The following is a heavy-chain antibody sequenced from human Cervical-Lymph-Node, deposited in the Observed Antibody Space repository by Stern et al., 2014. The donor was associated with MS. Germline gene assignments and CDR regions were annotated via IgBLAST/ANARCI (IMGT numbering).Heavy chain of an antibody. CDR2: SNRNTGGT. CDR3: ARDQRGITIFGVVTDYYYLGMDV. J-gene: IGHJ6*02. Sequence: VQLEESGAEVKKPGASGKVSCKTSGYIFTGYYIHCVRQAPGQGLEWMAWSNRNTGGTKYARKFQGRVTMSRDTSISTAYVELSSLTSDDTAVYYCARDQRGITIFGVVTDYYYLGMDVWGQGTTVTVSS. CDR1: GYIFTGYY. V-gene: IGHV1-2*02. D-gene: IGHD3-3*01.